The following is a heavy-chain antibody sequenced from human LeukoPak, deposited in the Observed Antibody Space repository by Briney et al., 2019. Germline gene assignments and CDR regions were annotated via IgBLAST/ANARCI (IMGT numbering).Heavy chain of an antibody. CDR2: IYSGGST. CDR1: GFTVSSNY. D-gene: IGHD3-10*01. V-gene: IGHV3-66*01. Sequence: GGSLRLSCAASGFTVSSNYMSWVRQAPGKGLEWVSVIYSGGSTYYADSVKGRFTISRDNSKNTLYLQMNSLRAEDTAVYYCARDRLSYGSGSYSFDYWGQGTLVTVSS. CDR3: ARDRLSYGSGSYSFDY. J-gene: IGHJ4*02.